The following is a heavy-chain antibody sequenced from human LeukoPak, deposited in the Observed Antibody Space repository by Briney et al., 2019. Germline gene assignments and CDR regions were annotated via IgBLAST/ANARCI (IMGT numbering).Heavy chain of an antibody. CDR3: ARGVLYGDYGGGDGFDI. Sequence: GGSLRLSCAASGFTFSSYGMHWVRQAPGKGLEWVAVISYDGSNKYYADSVKGRFTISRDNSKNTLYLQMNSLRAEDTAVYYCARGVLYGDYGGGDGFDIWGQGTMVSVSS. J-gene: IGHJ3*02. CDR2: ISYDGSNK. V-gene: IGHV3-30*03. CDR1: GFTFSSYG. D-gene: IGHD4-17*01.